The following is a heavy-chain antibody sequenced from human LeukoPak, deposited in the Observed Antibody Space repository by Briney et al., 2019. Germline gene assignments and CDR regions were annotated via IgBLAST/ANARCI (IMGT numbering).Heavy chain of an antibody. V-gene: IGHV4-39*07. Sequence: PSETLSLTCTVSGGSISSSSYYWGWIRQPPGKGLEWIGSIYYSGSTYYNPALKSRVTISVDTSKNQFSLKLSSVTAADTAVYYCARDRDFWSGYSPANWFDPWGQGTLVTVSS. J-gene: IGHJ5*02. CDR3: ARDRDFWSGYSPANWFDP. CDR1: GGSISSSSYY. D-gene: IGHD3-3*01. CDR2: IYYSGST.